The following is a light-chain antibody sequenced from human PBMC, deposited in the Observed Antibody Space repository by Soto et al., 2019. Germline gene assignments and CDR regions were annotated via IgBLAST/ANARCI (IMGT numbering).Light chain of an antibody. CDR1: SSDVGSYSD. J-gene: IGLJ3*02. Sequence: QSALTQPASVSGSPGQSITISCTGASSDVGSYSDVSWFQQLPGKAPKLMISEGSNRPSGVSNRFSGSRSGNTASLTISGLQAEDDDDYYCCAYAGSNVLFGGGTKLTVL. CDR3: CAYAGSNVL. V-gene: IGLV2-23*01. CDR2: EGS.